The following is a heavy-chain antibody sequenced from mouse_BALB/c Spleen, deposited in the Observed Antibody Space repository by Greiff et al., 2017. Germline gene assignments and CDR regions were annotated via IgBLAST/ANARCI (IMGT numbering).Heavy chain of an antibody. CDR2: INPSTGYT. CDR1: GYTFTSYC. CDR3: VSPIRLAMDY. D-gene: IGHD2-12*01. J-gene: IGHJ4*01. Sequence: QAQLQQSGAELAKPGASVKMSCKASGYTFTSYCMHWVQQRPGQGLEWIGYINPSTGYTEYNQKFKDKATLTADKSSSTAYMQLSSLTSEDSAVYYYVSPIRLAMDYWGQGTSVTVSS. V-gene: IGHV1-7*01.